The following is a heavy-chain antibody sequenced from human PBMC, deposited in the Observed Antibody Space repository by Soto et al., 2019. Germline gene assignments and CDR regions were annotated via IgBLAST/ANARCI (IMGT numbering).Heavy chain of an antibody. D-gene: IGHD3-22*01. J-gene: IGHJ6*02. V-gene: IGHV3-23*01. CDR3: AKERRYYYDIETHYGLDV. CDR2: ISPNGQGI. Sequence: EVKLLESGGGLVQPGGSLRLSCGVSGFTVTSNGVSWVRQAPGKGLEWVSAISPNGQGIWYADSVKGRFTISRDNSKSTLSLQLTGLRADDTAVYYCAKERRYYYDIETHYGLDVWGQGTTVSVSS. CDR1: GFTVTSNG.